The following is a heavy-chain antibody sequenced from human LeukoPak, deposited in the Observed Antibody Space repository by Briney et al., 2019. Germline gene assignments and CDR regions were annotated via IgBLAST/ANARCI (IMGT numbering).Heavy chain of an antibody. CDR3: ARDGGRAYCGGDCYLFDY. CDR1: GYTFTSYG. CDR2: ISAYNGNT. J-gene: IGHJ4*02. D-gene: IGHD2-21*02. V-gene: IGHV1-18*01. Sequence: ASVKVSCKASGYTFTSYGISWVRQAPGQGLEWMGWISAYNGNTNYAQKLRGRVTMTTDTSTSTAYMELRSLRSDDTAVYYCARDGGRAYCGGDCYLFDYWGQGTLVTVSS.